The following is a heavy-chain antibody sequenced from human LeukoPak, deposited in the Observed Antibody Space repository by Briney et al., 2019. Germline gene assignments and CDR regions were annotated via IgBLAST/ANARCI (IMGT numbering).Heavy chain of an antibody. CDR3: ARGLSASCFDT. J-gene: IGHJ5*02. V-gene: IGHV3-74*01. CDR2: INIDESVT. CDR1: EFTFRSYW. Sequence: GGSLRLSCAASEFTFRSYWMHWVRQAPGKGLVWVSRINIDESVTTYADSVKGRFTISRDNAENTLYLQVNSLRAEDTAVYYCARGLSASCFDTWGQGTLVTVSS.